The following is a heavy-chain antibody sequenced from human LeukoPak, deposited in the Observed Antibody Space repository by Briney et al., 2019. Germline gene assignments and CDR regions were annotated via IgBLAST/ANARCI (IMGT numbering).Heavy chain of an antibody. V-gene: IGHV3-21*01. CDR3: ARDREQWLVLFDY. Sequence: GGSLRLSCAASGFTFSTYAMSRVRQAPGKGLEWVSSVSTTGYYIYYADSVKGRFSISRDNAKNSLYLQMNSLRAEDTAVYYCARDREQWLVLFDYWGQGTLVTVSS. J-gene: IGHJ4*02. CDR2: VSTTGYYI. CDR1: GFTFSTYA. D-gene: IGHD6-19*01.